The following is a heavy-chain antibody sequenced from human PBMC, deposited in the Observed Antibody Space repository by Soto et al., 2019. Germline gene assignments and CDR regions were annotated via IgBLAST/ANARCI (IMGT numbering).Heavy chain of an antibody. CDR3: ARDVAMPSGLGLGY. CDR1: GFVFSNYG. V-gene: IGHV3-30*03. CDR2: ISNDGSKK. Sequence: VQLVESGGGLVQPGRSLRLSCAASGFVFSNYGIHWVRQAPGKGLEWVAFISNDGSKKYYGDSVKGRFTISRDNSENTVYLQMTSLRPDDTAVFYCARDVAMPSGLGLGYWGQGTLVTVSS. D-gene: IGHD6-19*01. J-gene: IGHJ4*02.